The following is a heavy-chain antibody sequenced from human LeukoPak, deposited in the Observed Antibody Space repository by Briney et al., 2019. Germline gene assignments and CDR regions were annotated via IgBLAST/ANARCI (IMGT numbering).Heavy chain of an antibody. CDR3: ARSSPTSHFDF. Sequence: GGSLRLSCVASGFTFTTYWMHWVRQAPGKGLVWVSRINGDGSNSNYADSVKGRFTISRDNARNTLYLQMNGLRAEDTALYYCARSSPTSHFDFWGQGTLVTVSS. D-gene: IGHD3-10*01. CDR2: INGDGSNS. V-gene: IGHV3-74*01. CDR1: GFTFTTYW. J-gene: IGHJ4*02.